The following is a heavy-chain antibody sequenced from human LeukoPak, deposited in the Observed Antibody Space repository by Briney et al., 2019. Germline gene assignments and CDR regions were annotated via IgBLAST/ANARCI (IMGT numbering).Heavy chain of an antibody. V-gene: IGHV4-39*07. Sequence: PSETLSLTCTVSGGSISSSSYYWGWIRQPPGKGLEWTGSIYYSGSTYYNPSLKSRVTISVDTSKNQFSLKLSSVTAADTAVYYCARGYCSGGSCYSYYYYNYMDVWGKGTTVTVSS. J-gene: IGHJ6*03. CDR1: GGSISSSSYY. CDR2: IYYSGST. D-gene: IGHD2-15*01. CDR3: ARGYCSGGSCYSYYYYNYMDV.